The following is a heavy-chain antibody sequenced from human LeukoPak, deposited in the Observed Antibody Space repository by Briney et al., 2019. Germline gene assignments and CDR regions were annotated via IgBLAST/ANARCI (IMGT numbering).Heavy chain of an antibody. D-gene: IGHD3-10*01. CDR3: ARDDYGSGTYYRYFDF. Sequence: PGGSLRLSCAASGFPFSNYEMNWVRQAPGKGLEWVSYISSSGSTIRYADSVKGRFTISRDNAKNSLYLQMNSLRAEDTAVYYCARDDYGSGTYYRYFDFWGQGTLVTVSS. CDR1: GFPFSNYE. V-gene: IGHV3-48*03. J-gene: IGHJ4*02. CDR2: ISSSGSTI.